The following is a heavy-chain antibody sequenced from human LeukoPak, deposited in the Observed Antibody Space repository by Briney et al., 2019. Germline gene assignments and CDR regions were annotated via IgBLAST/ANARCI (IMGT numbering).Heavy chain of an antibody. D-gene: IGHD6-13*01. V-gene: IGHV4-59*01. CDR3: ARAIAAAGAQHFQH. CDR2: IYYSGST. J-gene: IGHJ1*01. Sequence: SETLSLTCTVSGGSISSYYWSWIRQPPGKGLEWIGYIYYSGSTNYNPSLKSRVTISVDTSKNQFSLKLSSVTAADTAVYYCARAIAAAGAQHFQHWGQGTLVSASS. CDR1: GGSISSYY.